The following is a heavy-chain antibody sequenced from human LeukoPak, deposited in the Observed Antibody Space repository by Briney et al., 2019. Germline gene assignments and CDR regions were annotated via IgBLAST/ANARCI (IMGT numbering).Heavy chain of an antibody. CDR1: GGSISSGSNY. J-gene: IGHJ3*02. CDR3: AGAYCGGDCYSGRTFDI. CDR2: IYSSGST. Sequence: PSETLSLTCTVSGGSISSGSNYWGWIRQPPGKTLEWIGSIYSSGSTYYNPSLKSRVIIIIDTPKNHFSLTLSSVTAADTAVYYCAGAYCGGDCYSGRTFDIWGQGTMVTVSS. D-gene: IGHD2-21*02. V-gene: IGHV4-39*07.